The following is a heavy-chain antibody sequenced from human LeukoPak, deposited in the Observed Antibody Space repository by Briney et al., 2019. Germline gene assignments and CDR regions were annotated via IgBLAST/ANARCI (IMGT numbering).Heavy chain of an antibody. CDR1: GGTFSSYA. J-gene: IGHJ4*02. Sequence: ASVKVSCKASGGTFSSYAISWVRQAPGQGLEWMGGIIPMFCTANYAQNIQGRVTITADKSTSTAYMELSSLSSEDTAVYYCAGSWGLDTSGYYYDYWGQGTLVTVSS. CDR3: AGSWGLDTSGYYYDY. D-gene: IGHD3-22*01. CDR2: IIPMFCTA. V-gene: IGHV1-69*06.